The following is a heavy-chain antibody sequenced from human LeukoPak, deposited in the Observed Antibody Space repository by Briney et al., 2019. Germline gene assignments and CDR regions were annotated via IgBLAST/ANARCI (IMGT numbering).Heavy chain of an antibody. CDR1: GFTFSSYG. Sequence: GGSLRLSCAASGFTFSSYGMHWVRQAPGKGLEWVAVIWYDGSNKYYVDSVKGRFTISRDNAKNSLYLQMNSLRAEDTAVYYCARGLTRDYYYYMDVWGKGTTVTVSS. J-gene: IGHJ6*03. V-gene: IGHV3-33*01. D-gene: IGHD2-21*01. CDR3: ARGLTRDYYYYMDV. CDR2: IWYDGSNK.